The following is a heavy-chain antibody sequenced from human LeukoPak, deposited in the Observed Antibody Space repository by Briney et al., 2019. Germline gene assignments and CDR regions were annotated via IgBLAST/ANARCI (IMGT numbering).Heavy chain of an antibody. V-gene: IGHV1-69*04. CDR3: ARESGSHDIAVAGTVYYGMDV. D-gene: IGHD6-19*01. CDR1: GGTFSSYA. J-gene: IGHJ6*02. Sequence: SVKVSCKASGGTFSSYAISWVRQAPGQGLEWMGRIIPILGIANYAQKFQGRVTITADKSTSTAYMELSSLRSEDTAVYYCARESGSHDIAVAGTVYYGMDVWGQGTTVTVSS. CDR2: IIPILGIA.